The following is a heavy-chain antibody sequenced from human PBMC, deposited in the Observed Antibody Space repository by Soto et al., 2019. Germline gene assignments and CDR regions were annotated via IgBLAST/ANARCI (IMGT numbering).Heavy chain of an antibody. CDR3: TKQIYGGNS. V-gene: IGHV3-73*01. CDR1: GFTFSASA. D-gene: IGHD2-21*02. CDR2: IRSKANNYAT. J-gene: IGHJ4*02. Sequence: LRLSFATSGFTFSASAMHWVRQVSGKGLEWIARIRSKANNYATTYAASVKGRFTISRDDSENTVYLQMNSLKTEDTAIYYCTKQIYGGNSWGQGTLVTSPQ.